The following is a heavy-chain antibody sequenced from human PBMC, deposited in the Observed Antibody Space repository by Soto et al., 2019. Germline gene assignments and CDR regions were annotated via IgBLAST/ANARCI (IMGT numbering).Heavy chain of an antibody. J-gene: IGHJ5*02. Sequence: QVQLVQSGAEVKKPGASVKVSCKVSGYTLNEVAMHWVRQAPGKGLEWLGGFDPDEAETIYAQHFQGRVTMTEDTITDTVYMELSSLRSEDTALYFCTTYHGDYNFDHWGQGTLVTVSS. CDR1: GYTLNEVA. D-gene: IGHD4-17*01. CDR3: TTYHGDYNFDH. V-gene: IGHV1-24*01. CDR2: FDPDEAET.